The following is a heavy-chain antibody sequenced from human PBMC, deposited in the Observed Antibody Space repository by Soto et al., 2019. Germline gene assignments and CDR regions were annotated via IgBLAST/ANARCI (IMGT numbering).Heavy chain of an antibody. Sequence: QVHLVQSGAEVKKPGASVKVSCKGSGYTFTSYGITWVRQAPGQGLEWRGWISAHNGKTDYSQKRQVRVTVTRDKYTSTAYMELRSLGSDDTAVYYCARGRDGDYWGQGALVTVSS. CDR1: GYTFTSYG. CDR2: ISAHNGKT. CDR3: ARGRDGDY. D-gene: IGHD6-6*01. J-gene: IGHJ4*02. V-gene: IGHV1-18*01.